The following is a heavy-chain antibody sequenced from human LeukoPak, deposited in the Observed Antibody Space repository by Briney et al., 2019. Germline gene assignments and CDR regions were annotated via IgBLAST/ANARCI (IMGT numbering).Heavy chain of an antibody. Sequence: GGSLRLSCAASGFTFSSYAMSWVRQAPGKGLEWVSAISGSSSYIYYADSVKGRFTISRDNAKNSLYLQMNSLRAEDTAVYYCARWEGSYYYYWGQGTLVTVSS. V-gene: IGHV3-21*01. D-gene: IGHD1-26*01. CDR2: ISGSSSYI. CDR3: ARWEGSYYYY. CDR1: GFTFSSYA. J-gene: IGHJ4*02.